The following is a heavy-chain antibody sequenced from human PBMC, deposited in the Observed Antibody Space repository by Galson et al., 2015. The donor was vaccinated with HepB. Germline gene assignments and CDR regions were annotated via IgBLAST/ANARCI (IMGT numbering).Heavy chain of an antibody. V-gene: IGHV5-51*01. J-gene: IGHJ3*02. CDR3: ARHLTSGWGYFDSSGYPYSSASDAFAI. CDR2: IYPGDSDT. Sequence: QSGAEVKKPGESLKISCKGSAYDFSTYWIAWVRQMPGKGLEWMGIIYPGDSDTRYSPSFRGQVTISADQSSSTAYLQWSSLKASDTAIYYCARHLTSGWGYFDSSGYPYSSASDAFAIWGQGTLVTVSS. CDR1: AYDFSTYW. D-gene: IGHD3-22*01.